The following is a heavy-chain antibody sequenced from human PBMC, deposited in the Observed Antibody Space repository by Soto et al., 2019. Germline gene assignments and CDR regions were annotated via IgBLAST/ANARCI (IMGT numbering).Heavy chain of an antibody. V-gene: IGHV4-34*01. D-gene: IGHD5-12*01. CDR1: GGSFLGYY. Sequence: SETLSLTCAFYGGSFLGYYWTWIRQPPGKGLEWIGEIDHIAYSNNNPSLRSRVSISVGTSKNQFSLQLTSVTAADTAVYYCARAEYTYNYRGHDFWGQGTLVTVSS. CDR2: IDHIAYS. CDR3: ARAEYTYNYRGHDF. J-gene: IGHJ4*02.